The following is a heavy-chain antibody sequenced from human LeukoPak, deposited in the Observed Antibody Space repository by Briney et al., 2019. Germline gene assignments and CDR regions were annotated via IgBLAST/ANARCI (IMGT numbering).Heavy chain of an antibody. J-gene: IGHJ3*02. Sequence: GGSLRLSCAASGFTVSSNYMSWVRQAPGKGLEWVSVIYGGGSTYYADSVKGRFTISRDNSKNTLYLQMNSLRAEDTAVYYCASGSHYDSSGYPHDAFDIWGQGTMVTVSS. V-gene: IGHV3-66*01. CDR1: GFTVSSNY. CDR3: ASGSHYDSSGYPHDAFDI. D-gene: IGHD3-22*01. CDR2: IYGGGST.